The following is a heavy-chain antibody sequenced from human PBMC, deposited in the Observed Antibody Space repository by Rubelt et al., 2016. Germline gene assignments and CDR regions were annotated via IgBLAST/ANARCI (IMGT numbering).Heavy chain of an antibody. CDR1: GHNFIGYH. V-gene: IGHV1-46*01. CDR2: ITSSGGST. D-gene: IGHD6-13*01. J-gene: IGHJ3*01. Sequence: QEQLVQSGAEVRKPGASVSISCKPSGHNFIGYHIHWVRQAPGQGLEWMGIITSSGGSTSYAQNVQGSVSLTRDTLELNSLRPEDTAVYFCAARHGTQTYGAFDLWGQGTKVTVSS. CDR3: AARHGTQTYGAFDL.